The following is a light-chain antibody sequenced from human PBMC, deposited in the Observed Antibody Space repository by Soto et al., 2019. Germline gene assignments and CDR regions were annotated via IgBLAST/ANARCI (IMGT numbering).Light chain of an antibody. CDR1: QSVRSY. CDR2: DAS. V-gene: IGKV3-11*01. J-gene: IGKJ4*01. Sequence: EIVLTQSPATLSLSPGERATLSCRASQSVRSYLAWYQQKPGQAPRLLIYDASNRATGIPARFSGSGSGTDFTLTISSLEPEDFAIYYCQQRSNWPPLTFGGGTKVDMK. CDR3: QQRSNWPPLT.